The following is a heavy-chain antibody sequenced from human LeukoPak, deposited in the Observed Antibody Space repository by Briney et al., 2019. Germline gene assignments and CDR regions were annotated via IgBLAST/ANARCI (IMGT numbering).Heavy chain of an antibody. V-gene: IGHV4-59*10. D-gene: IGHD3-9*01. CDR3: AGPGGYFAWLPYGY. J-gene: IGHJ4*02. CDR1: GGSFSGYY. CDR2: IYASGST. Sequence: SQTLSLTCAVYGGSFSGYYWSWIRQPAGKGLEWIGRIYASGSTNYNPSLNSLVTISVDTSKNQFSLKLSSVTAADTAVYYCAGPGGYFAWLPYGYWGQGTLVTVSS.